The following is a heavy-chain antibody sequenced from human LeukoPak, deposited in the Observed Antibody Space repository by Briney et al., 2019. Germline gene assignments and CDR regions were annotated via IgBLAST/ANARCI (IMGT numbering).Heavy chain of an antibody. CDR1: GFTLSSYA. D-gene: IGHD4-17*01. J-gene: IGHJ4*02. CDR3: AKVYLFNDYEGGYFDY. Sequence: GGSLRPSCAASGFTLSSYAMSWVRQAPGKGLEWVSAISGSGGSTYYADSVKGRFTISRDNSKNTLYLQMNSLRAEDTAVYYCAKVYLFNDYEGGYFDYWGQGTLVTVSS. V-gene: IGHV3-23*01. CDR2: ISGSGGST.